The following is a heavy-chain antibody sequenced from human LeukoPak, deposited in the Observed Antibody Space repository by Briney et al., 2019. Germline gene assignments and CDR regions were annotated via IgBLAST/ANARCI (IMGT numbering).Heavy chain of an antibody. D-gene: IGHD3-10*01. CDR3: AKGISVWYGDYVDY. CDR1: GFTFSSYA. CDR2: ISGSGGST. V-gene: IGHV3-23*01. J-gene: IGHJ4*02. Sequence: GGSLRLSCAASGFTFSSYAMSWVRQAPGKGLEWVSAISGSGGSTYYADSVKGRFTISRDNSENTLYLQMNSLRAEDTAVYYCAKGISVWYGDYVDYWGQGTLVTVSS.